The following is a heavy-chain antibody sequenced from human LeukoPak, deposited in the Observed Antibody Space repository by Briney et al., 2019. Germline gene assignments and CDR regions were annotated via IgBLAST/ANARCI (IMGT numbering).Heavy chain of an antibody. J-gene: IGHJ6*03. CDR2: IIPIFGTA. D-gene: IGHD1-26*01. V-gene: IGHV1-69*01. CDR1: GGTFSSYA. CDR3: AGRGSDDPYYYYYMDV. Sequence: GSSVKVSCKASGGTFSSYAISWVRQAPGQGLEWMGGIIPIFGTANYAQKFQGRVTITADESTSTAYMELSSLRSEDTAVYYCAGRGSDDPYYYYYMDVCGKGTTVTVSS.